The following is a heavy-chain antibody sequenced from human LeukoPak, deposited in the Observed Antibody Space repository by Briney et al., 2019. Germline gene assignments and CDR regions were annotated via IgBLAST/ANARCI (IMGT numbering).Heavy chain of an antibody. CDR1: GFTVSSNY. Sequence: GGSLRLSCAASGFTVSSNYMSWVRQAPGKGLEWVSVIYSGGSTYYADSVKGGFTISRDNSKNTLYLQMNSLRAEDTAVYYCAREGYYDSSGYDYWGQGTLVTVSS. CDR3: AREGYYDSSGYDY. D-gene: IGHD3-22*01. J-gene: IGHJ4*02. CDR2: IYSGGST. V-gene: IGHV3-66*01.